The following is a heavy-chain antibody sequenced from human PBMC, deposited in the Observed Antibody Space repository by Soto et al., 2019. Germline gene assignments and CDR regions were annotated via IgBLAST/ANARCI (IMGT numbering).Heavy chain of an antibody. CDR2: IFPGDSDT. CDR1: GYNFTKYW. Sequence: EVQLVQSGAEVKKPGESLKMSCKGSGYNFTKYWIGWVRQMPGKGLEWMGIIFPGDSDTRYSPSFQGQVTISADKSTTTTYRQWSSLKAADTAMYYGARPAPCSSGSGRDHGGQGTLVTVTS. J-gene: IGHJ4*02. CDR3: ARPAPCSSGSGRDH. D-gene: IGHD2-15*01. V-gene: IGHV5-51*03.